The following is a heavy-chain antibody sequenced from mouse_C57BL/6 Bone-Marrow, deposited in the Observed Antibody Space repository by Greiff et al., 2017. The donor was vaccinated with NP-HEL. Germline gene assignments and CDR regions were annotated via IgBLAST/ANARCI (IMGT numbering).Heavy chain of an antibody. CDR1: GFTFSSYA. CDR2: ISAGGSYT. CDR3: ARGHY. V-gene: IGHV5-4*01. Sequence: EVQGVESGGGLVKPGGSLKLSCAASGFTFSSYAMSWVRQTPEKRLEWVATISAGGSYTYYPDHVKGRFTISRDNAKNNLYLKMRHLKAEDTAMYYWARGHYWGQGTTLTVSS. J-gene: IGHJ2*01.